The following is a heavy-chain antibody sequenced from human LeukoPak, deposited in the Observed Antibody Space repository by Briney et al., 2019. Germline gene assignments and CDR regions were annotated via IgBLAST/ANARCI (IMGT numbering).Heavy chain of an antibody. CDR3: ARRGGTVITLED. V-gene: IGHV4-39*01. CDR1: GGSISSSSYY. CDR2: IYYSGST. Sequence: SETLSLTCTVPGGSISSSSYYWGWIRQPPGKGLEWIGSIYYSGSTYYNPSLKSRVTISVDTSKNQFSLKLSSVTAADTAVYYCARRGGTVITLEDWGQGTLVTVSS. J-gene: IGHJ4*02. D-gene: IGHD4-17*01.